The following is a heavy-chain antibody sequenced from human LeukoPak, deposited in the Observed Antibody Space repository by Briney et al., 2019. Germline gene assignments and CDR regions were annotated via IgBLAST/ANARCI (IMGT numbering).Heavy chain of an antibody. Sequence: GGSLRLSCAASGFTFSSYSMNWVRQAPGKGLEWVSSISSSSSYIYYADSVKGRFTISRDNAKNSLYLQMNSVRAEDTAVYYCARVSRQQLAIDYWGQGTLVTVSS. V-gene: IGHV3-21*01. CDR3: ARVSRQQLAIDY. CDR1: GFTFSSYS. J-gene: IGHJ4*02. CDR2: ISSSSSYI. D-gene: IGHD6-13*01.